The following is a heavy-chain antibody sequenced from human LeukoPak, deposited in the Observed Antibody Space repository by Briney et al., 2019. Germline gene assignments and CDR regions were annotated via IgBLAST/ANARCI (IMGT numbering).Heavy chain of an antibody. V-gene: IGHV3-7*01. D-gene: IGHD2-2*01. CDR3: AREGQRKYCSSTSCYAGIDY. Sequence: GGSLRLSCAASGFTFSSYWMSWVRQAPGKGLEWVANIKQDGSEKYYVDSVKGRFTISRDNAKNSLYLQMNSLRAEDTAVYYCAREGQRKYCSSTSCYAGIDYWGQGTLVTVSS. J-gene: IGHJ4*02. CDR2: IKQDGSEK. CDR1: GFTFSSYW.